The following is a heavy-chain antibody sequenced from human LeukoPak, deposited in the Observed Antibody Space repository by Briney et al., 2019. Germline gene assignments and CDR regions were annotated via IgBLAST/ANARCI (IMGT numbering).Heavy chain of an antibody. CDR2: IYYSGST. V-gene: IGHV4-59*12. J-gene: IGHJ5*02. CDR3: ARDLDCSSTSCLNWFDP. Sequence: SETLSLTCSVSGGSISGYYWSWIRQPPGKGLEWIGYIYYSGSTYYNPSLKSRVTISVDTSKNQFSLKLSSVTAADTAVYYCARDLDCSSTSCLNWFDPWGQGTLVTVSS. CDR1: GGSISGYY. D-gene: IGHD2-2*01.